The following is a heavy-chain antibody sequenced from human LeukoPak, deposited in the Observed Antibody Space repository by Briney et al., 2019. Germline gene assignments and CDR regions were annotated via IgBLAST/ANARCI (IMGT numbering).Heavy chain of an antibody. V-gene: IGHV1-69*04. CDR2: IILILGIA. CDR3: ARHTGPRGSDY. Sequence: SVKVSCKASGGTFSSYAISWVRQAPGQGLGWMGRIILILGIANYAQKFQGGVTITADKSTSTAYMEPSSLRSEDTAVYYCARHTGPRGSDYWGQGTLVTVSS. D-gene: IGHD3-16*01. J-gene: IGHJ4*02. CDR1: GGTFSSYA.